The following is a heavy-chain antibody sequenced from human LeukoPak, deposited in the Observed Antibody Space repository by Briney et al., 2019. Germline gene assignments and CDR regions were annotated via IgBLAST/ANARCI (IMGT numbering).Heavy chain of an antibody. Sequence: PSETLSLTCTVSGGSISSSSYYWGWIRQPPGKGLEWIGYIYYSGSTNYNPSLKSRVTISVDTSKNQFSLKLSSVTAADTAVYYCARVDDYGDYGFDYWGQGTLVTVSS. CDR3: ARVDDYGDYGFDY. V-gene: IGHV4-61*05. CDR2: IYYSGST. D-gene: IGHD4-17*01. J-gene: IGHJ4*02. CDR1: GGSISSSSYY.